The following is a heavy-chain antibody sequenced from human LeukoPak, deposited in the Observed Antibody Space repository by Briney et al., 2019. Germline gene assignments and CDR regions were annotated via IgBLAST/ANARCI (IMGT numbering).Heavy chain of an antibody. CDR1: GGSISSYY. D-gene: IGHD4-23*01. CDR2: IYYSGST. V-gene: IGHV4-59*08. CDR3: ARRPVVLDAFDI. J-gene: IGHJ3*02. Sequence: SETLSLTCTVSGGSISSYYWGWIRQPPGKGLEWIGYIYYSGSTNYNPSLKSRVTISVDTSKNQFSLKLSSVTAADTAVYYCARRPVVLDAFDIWGQGTMVTVSS.